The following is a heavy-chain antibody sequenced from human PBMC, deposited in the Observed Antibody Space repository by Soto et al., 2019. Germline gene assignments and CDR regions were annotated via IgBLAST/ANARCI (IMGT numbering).Heavy chain of an antibody. J-gene: IGHJ4*02. V-gene: IGHV3-48*01. CDR1: GFTFSSYS. D-gene: IGHD2-21*01. CDR2: ISSSSSTI. CDR3: ARSKTRHIDY. Sequence: GGSLRLSCAASGFTFSSYSMNWVRQAPGKGLEWVSYISSSSSTIYYADSVKGRFTISRDNAKNSLYLQMNSLRAEDTAVYYCARSKTRHIDYWGQGTLVTVSS.